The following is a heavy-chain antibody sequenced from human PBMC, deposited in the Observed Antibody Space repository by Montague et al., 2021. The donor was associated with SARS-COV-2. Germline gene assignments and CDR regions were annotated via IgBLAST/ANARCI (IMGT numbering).Heavy chain of an antibody. D-gene: IGHD2-15*01. CDR1: GVSFTGYY. J-gene: IGHJ6*02. Sequence: SETLSLTCTVSGVSFTGYYWSWIRQPPGKGLEWIGEINHSGNTNYNPSLKSRVTISVDTSKNQFSLKLSSVTAADTAVYYCARGSGCSGGRCYSEWHAHYHYGMDLWGQGTPVTVSS. CDR3: ARGSGCSGGRCYSEWHAHYHYGMDL. CDR2: INHSGNT. V-gene: IGHV4-34*01.